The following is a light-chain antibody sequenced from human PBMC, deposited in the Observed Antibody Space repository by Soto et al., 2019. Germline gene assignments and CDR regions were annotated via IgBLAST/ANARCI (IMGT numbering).Light chain of an antibody. V-gene: IGKV3-15*01. J-gene: IGKJ4*01. Sequence: IVLTQSPGTLSLSPGERVTLSCRASQSVNSNLAWYQQKPGQAPRLLIYGASMRAIGIPARFSGSGSGTEFTLTISSLQPEDFAVYHCQQYDKWPPLSFGGGTKVDIK. CDR2: GAS. CDR3: QQYDKWPPLS. CDR1: QSVNSN.